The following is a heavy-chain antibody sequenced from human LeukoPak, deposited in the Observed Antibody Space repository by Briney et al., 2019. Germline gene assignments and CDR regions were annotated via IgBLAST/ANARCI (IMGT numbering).Heavy chain of an antibody. V-gene: IGHV1-69*04. CDR3: AIHYDILTGYSYYFDY. D-gene: IGHD3-9*01. J-gene: IGHJ4*02. CDR2: IIPILGIA. Sequence: SVKVSCKASGGTFSSYAISWVRQAPGQGLEWMGRIIPILGIANYAQKLQGRVTMTTDTSTSTAYMEPRSLRSDDTAVYYCAIHYDILTGYSYYFDYWGQGTLVTVSS. CDR1: GGTFSSYA.